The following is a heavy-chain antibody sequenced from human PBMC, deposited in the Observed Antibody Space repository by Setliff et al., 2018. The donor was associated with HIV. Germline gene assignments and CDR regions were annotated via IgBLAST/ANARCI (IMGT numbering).Heavy chain of an antibody. CDR2: ISAYNGNT. V-gene: IGHV1-18*01. CDR3: ARDGAHCGGDCPYYYYGMDV. CDR1: GGTFSSYA. Sequence: ASVKVSCKASGGTFSSYAISWVRQAPGQGLEWMGWISAYNGNTNYAQKLQGRVTMTTDTSTSTAYMELRSLRSDDTAVYYCARDGAHCGGDCPYYYYGMDVWGQGTTVTVSS. D-gene: IGHD2-21*02. J-gene: IGHJ6*02.